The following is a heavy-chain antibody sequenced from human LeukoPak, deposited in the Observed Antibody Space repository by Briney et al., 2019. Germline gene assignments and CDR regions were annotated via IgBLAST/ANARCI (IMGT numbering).Heavy chain of an antibody. CDR1: GGSFSSYY. J-gene: IGHJ4*02. CDR2: INHSEGS. D-gene: IGHD2-15*01. CDR3: GRYRRGVGAASGY. V-gene: IGHV4-34*01. Sequence: SETLSLTCAVYGGSFSSYYWSWISQPPGKGLEWRGEINHSEGSTYNPSLMSRVTMSLDTSKKQFSPMLRSVTAADTAVFYCGRYRRGVGAASGYWGPGTLVTVSS.